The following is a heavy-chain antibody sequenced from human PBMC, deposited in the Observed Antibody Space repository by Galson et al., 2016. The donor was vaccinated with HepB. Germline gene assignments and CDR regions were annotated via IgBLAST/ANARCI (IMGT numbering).Heavy chain of an antibody. J-gene: IGHJ6*02. V-gene: IGHV5-51*01. CDR2: IYPGDSAT. CDR3: ARRKGGVREVYGVDG. Sequence: QSGAEVKKPGESLKISCKGSGYRFTSYWIGWVRQMPGKGLEWMGIIYPGDSATRYRPSFQGQVTISADKSISTAYLQWSRLKASDTAMYYCARRKGGVREVYGVDGWDQGTTVTVSS. D-gene: IGHD3-16*01. CDR1: GYRFTSYW.